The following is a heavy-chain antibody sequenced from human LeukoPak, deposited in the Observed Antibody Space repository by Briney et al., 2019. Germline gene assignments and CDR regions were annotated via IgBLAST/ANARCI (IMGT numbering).Heavy chain of an antibody. D-gene: IGHD3-22*01. Sequence: GESLRLSCAPPECTFISYAMSWVREGPGKWLEWVSAISGSGGSTYYADSVKGRFTISRDNSKNTLYLQMNSLRAEDTAVYDCANLYDSRWGQGTLVTVSS. CDR3: ANLYDSR. J-gene: IGHJ4*02. CDR2: ISGSGGST. V-gene: IGHV3-23*01. CDR1: ECTFISYA.